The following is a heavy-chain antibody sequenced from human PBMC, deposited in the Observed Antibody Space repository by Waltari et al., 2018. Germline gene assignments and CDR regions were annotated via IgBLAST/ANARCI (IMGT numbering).Heavy chain of an antibody. CDR3: TRRYCSSTTCINAFDI. CDR2: SRSKTDGGTI. J-gene: IGHJ3*02. D-gene: IGHD2-2*01. Sequence: EVQLVESGGGLVKPGGSLRLSCAASGFAFNYAWMSWVRKAQGKELEWVGLSRSKTDGGTIDYAAPVKDRFSISRDDSKNTLYLQMNSLEIEDTAVYYCTRRYCSSTTCINAFDIWGQGTVVTVSS. CDR1: GFAFNYAW. V-gene: IGHV3-15*01.